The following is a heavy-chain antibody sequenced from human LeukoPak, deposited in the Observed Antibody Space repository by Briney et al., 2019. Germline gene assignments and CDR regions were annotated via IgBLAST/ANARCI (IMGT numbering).Heavy chain of an antibody. D-gene: IGHD3-22*01. V-gene: IGHV3-21*01. Sequence: GGSLKLSCAASGFTFSSYNMNWVRQAPGKGLEWVSSISSSSIYISYPDSVKGRFTVSRDNAKNSLYLQMNSLRAEDTAVYYCARLITTPYYFDYWGQGTLVTVSS. CDR2: ISSSSIYI. CDR3: ARLITTPYYFDY. J-gene: IGHJ4*02. CDR1: GFTFSSYN.